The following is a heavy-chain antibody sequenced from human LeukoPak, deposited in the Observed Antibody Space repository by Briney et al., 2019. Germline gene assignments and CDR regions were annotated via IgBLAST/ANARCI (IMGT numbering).Heavy chain of an antibody. V-gene: IGHV5-51*01. Sequence: GESLKISCKGSGYSFTNYWIGWVRQMPGKGLEYMGLNYTVDSDTKYSPSFQGQVTISVDKSIKTAYLQWTSLKASDTGMYYCARGGSGWYFDYWGHGSLVTVS. J-gene: IGHJ4*01. D-gene: IGHD6-19*01. CDR3: ARGGSGWYFDY. CDR2: NYTVDSDT. CDR1: GYSFTNYW.